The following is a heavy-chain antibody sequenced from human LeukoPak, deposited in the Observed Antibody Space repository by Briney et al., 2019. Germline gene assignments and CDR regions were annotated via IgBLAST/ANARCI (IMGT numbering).Heavy chain of an antibody. D-gene: IGHD4-17*01. J-gene: IGHJ6*02. CDR1: GGSISSGGYY. CDR2: IYYSGST. CDR3: AREDPQTTVPEGMDV. Sequence: SQTLSLTCTVSGGSISSGGYYWSWIRQHPGKGLEWIGYIYYSGSTYYNPSLKSRVTISVDTSKNQFSLQLRSVTAADTAVYYCAREDPQTTVPEGMDVWGQGTTVTVSS. V-gene: IGHV4-31*03.